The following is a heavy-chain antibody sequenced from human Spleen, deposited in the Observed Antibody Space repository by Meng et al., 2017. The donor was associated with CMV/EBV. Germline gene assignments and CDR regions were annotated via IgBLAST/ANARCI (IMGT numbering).Heavy chain of an antibody. CDR3: AREAYYDSSGLFDY. Sequence: ASGHTFTGYYMHWMRQAPGQGLEWMGWINPNSGGTNDAQKFQGRVTMTRDTSISTAYMELSRLRSDDTAVYYCAREAYYDSSGLFDYWGQGTLVTVSS. V-gene: IGHV1-2*02. D-gene: IGHD3-22*01. CDR1: GHTFTGYY. J-gene: IGHJ4*02. CDR2: INPNSGGT.